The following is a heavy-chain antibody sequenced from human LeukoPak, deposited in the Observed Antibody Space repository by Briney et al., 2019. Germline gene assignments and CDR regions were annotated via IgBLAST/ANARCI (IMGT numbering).Heavy chain of an antibody. CDR2: IKQDGSEK. Sequence: PGGSLRLSCAASGFTFSSYWMSWVRQAPGKGLEWVANIKQDGSEKYYVDSVKGRFTISRDNAKNSLYLQMNSLRAEDTAVYYCARDPPKQQLGSTKTEKGDYWGQGTLVTVSS. V-gene: IGHV3-7*01. CDR3: ARDPPKQQLGSTKTEKGDY. J-gene: IGHJ4*02. D-gene: IGHD6-13*01. CDR1: GFTFSSYW.